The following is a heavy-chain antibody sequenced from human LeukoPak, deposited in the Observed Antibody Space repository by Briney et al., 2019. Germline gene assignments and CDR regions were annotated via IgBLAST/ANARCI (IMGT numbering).Heavy chain of an antibody. CDR3: ARMYYYDSSGYRFDY. Sequence: ASVKVSCKASGYTLRSYGISWVRQAPGQGLEWMGWISAYNGNTNYAQKFQGRVTMTTDTSTSTDYMELRSLRSDDTAVYYCARMYYYDSSGYRFDYWGQGTLVTVSS. V-gene: IGHV1-18*01. J-gene: IGHJ4*02. D-gene: IGHD3-22*01. CDR2: ISAYNGNT. CDR1: GYTLRSYG.